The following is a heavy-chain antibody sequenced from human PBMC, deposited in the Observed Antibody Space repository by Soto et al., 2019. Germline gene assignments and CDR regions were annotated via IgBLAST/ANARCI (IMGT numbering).Heavy chain of an antibody. D-gene: IGHD3-3*01. CDR3: ARGGVGYYDFWSGYSDTYYYYGMDV. CDR1: GGTFSSYA. J-gene: IGHJ6*02. CDR2: IIPIFGTA. V-gene: IGHV1-69*06. Sequence: GASVKVSCKASGGTFSSYAISWVRQAPGQGLEWMGGIIPIFGTANYAQKFQGRVTITADKSTSTAYMELSSLRSEDTAVYYCARGGVGYYDFWSGYSDTYYYYGMDVWGQGTTVTVSS.